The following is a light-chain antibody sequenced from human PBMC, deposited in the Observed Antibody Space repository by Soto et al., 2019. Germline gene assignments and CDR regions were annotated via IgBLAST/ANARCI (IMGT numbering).Light chain of an antibody. CDR2: DAS. CDR1: QSISSW. J-gene: IGKJ1*01. CDR3: QQYNSYMWT. Sequence: DIQMTQSPSTLSASVGDRVTITCRASQSISSWLAWYQQKPGKAPKLLIYDASSLESGVPSRFSGSGSGTEFTLTISSLQHDDFATYYCQQYNSYMWTFGQGTNVDIK. V-gene: IGKV1-5*01.